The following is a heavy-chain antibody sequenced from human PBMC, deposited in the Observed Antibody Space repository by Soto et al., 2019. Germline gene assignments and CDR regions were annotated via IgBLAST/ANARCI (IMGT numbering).Heavy chain of an antibody. J-gene: IGHJ4*02. CDR1: GFSFRDFW. CDR2: INSDGSVK. V-gene: IGHV3-74*01. CDR3: ARPFEYSSSFFGS. D-gene: IGHD6-6*01. Sequence: SGFSFRDFWMHWVRQTPGKGLVWVSRINSDGSVKRYADSVRGRFTISRDNARNTLFLQLNSLRVDDTAVYFCARPFEYSSSFFGSWGQGTLVTVSS.